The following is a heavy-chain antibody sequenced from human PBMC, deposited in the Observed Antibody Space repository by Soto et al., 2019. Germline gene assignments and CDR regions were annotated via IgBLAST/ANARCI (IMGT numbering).Heavy chain of an antibody. CDR2: MNPNSGNT. V-gene: IGHV1-8*01. Sequence: GASVKVSCKASGYTFTSYDINWVRQATGQGLEWMGWMNPNSGNTGYAQKFQGRVTMTRNTSISTAYMELSSLRSEDTAVYYCARVSWSSSWYGDYYYGMDVWGQGTTVTVSS. CDR3: ARVSWSSSWYGDYYYGMDV. CDR1: GYTFTSYD. J-gene: IGHJ6*02. D-gene: IGHD6-13*01.